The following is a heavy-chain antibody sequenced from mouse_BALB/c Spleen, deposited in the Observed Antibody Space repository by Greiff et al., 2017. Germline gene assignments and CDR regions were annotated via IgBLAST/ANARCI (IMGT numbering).Heavy chain of an antibody. V-gene: IGHV5-12-1*01. D-gene: IGHD2-3*01. J-gene: IGHJ4*01. CDR2: ISSGGGST. CDR3: ARHGWLIRGYYAMDY. CDR1: GFAFSSYD. Sequence: EVKLMESGGGLVKPGGSLKLSCAASGFAFSSYDMSWVRQTPEKRLEWVAYISSGGGSTYYPDTVKGRFTISRDNAKNTLYLQMSSLKSEDTAMYYCARHGWLIRGYYAMDYWGQGTSVTVSS.